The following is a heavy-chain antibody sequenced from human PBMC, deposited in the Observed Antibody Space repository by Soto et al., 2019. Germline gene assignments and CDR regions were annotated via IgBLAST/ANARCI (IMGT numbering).Heavy chain of an antibody. CDR2: FDPEDGET. J-gene: IGHJ5*02. Sequence: GASVKVSCKVSGYTLTELSIHWVRQAPGKGLEWMGGFDPEDGETIYAQKFQGRVTMTEDTSTDTAYMELSSLRSEDTAVYYCARPIQYYFDTSAQSAWFDPWGQGTLVTVSS. CDR3: ARPIQYYFDTSAQSAWFDP. D-gene: IGHD3-22*01. V-gene: IGHV1-24*01. CDR1: GYTLTELS.